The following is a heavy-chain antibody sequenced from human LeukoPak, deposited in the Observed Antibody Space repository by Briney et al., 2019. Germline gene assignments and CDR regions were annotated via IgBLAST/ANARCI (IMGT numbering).Heavy chain of an antibody. CDR3: AQTSKVGATTWFSTPLYGMDV. J-gene: IGHJ6*02. D-gene: IGHD1-26*01. V-gene: IGHV3-23*01. Sequence: SGGSLRLSCAASGFTFSSYAMSWVRQAPGKGLEWVSAISGSGGSTYYADSVKGRFTISRDNSKNTLYLQMNSLRAEDTAVYYCAQTSKVGATTWFSTPLYGMDVWGQGTTVTVSS. CDR1: GFTFSSYA. CDR2: ISGSGGST.